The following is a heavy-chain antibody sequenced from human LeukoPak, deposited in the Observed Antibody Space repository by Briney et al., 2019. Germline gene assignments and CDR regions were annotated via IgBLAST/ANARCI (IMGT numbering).Heavy chain of an antibody. Sequence: PGGSLRLSCAASGFTFSSYGMHWVRQAPGKGLEGVAITWYDESTKYYADSVKGRFTISRDNSKNTLYLQMTSLRAEDTAVYYCARESDSSGYDDLDYWGQGTLVTVSS. CDR1: GFTFSSYG. D-gene: IGHD3-22*01. CDR2: TWYDESTK. J-gene: IGHJ4*02. V-gene: IGHV3-33*01. CDR3: ARESDSSGYDDLDY.